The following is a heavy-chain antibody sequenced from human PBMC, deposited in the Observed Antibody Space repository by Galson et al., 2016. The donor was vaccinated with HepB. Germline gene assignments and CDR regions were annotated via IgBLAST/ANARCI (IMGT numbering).Heavy chain of an antibody. J-gene: IGHJ6*02. V-gene: IGHV3-15*01. D-gene: IGHD5/OR15-5a*01. CDR1: GLSFSDAW. CDR3: TSSAYSVYDSQNYHYYYGMDV. CDR2: IKSKNEGGTT. Sequence: GSLRLSCAASGLSFSDAWMSWVRQAPGRGLEWIARIKSKNEGGTTDYAAPVKGRFSISRDDSKNTMYLQMNSLKTEDTALYYCTSSAYSVYDSQNYHYYYGMDVWGQGTTVSVSS.